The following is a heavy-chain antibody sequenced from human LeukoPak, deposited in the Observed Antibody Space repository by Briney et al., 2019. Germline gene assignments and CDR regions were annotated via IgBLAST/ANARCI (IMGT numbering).Heavy chain of an antibody. J-gene: IGHJ5*02. CDR1: GGSITSSSYY. V-gene: IGHV4-39*01. D-gene: IGHD3-3*01. CDR2: IYYSGST. CDR3: ARHSGNFWIGYFRHWFDP. Sequence: SETLCVTCIVPGGSITSSSYYWGWIRQPPGTGLEWLGSIYYSGSTYYNPSLKTRVTISVDTSKNQFSLNLSSVTAADTAVYYCARHSGNFWIGYFRHWFDPWGQGTLVTVSS.